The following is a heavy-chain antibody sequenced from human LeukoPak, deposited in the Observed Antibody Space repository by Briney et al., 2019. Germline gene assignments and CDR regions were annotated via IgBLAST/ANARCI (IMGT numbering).Heavy chain of an antibody. V-gene: IGHV4-31*03. Sequence: SQTLSLTCTVSGGSISSGGYYWRWIRQHPGKGLEWIGYIYYSGSTYYNPSLKSRVTISVDTSKNQFSLKLSSVTAADTAVYYCAREDCSGGSCCFDYWGQGTLVTVSS. CDR2: IYYSGST. CDR1: GGSISSGGYY. CDR3: AREDCSGGSCCFDY. J-gene: IGHJ4*02. D-gene: IGHD2-15*01.